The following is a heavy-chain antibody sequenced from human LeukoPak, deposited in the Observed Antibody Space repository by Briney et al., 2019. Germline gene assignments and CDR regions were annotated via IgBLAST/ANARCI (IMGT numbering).Heavy chain of an antibody. D-gene: IGHD3/OR15-3a*01. CDR1: SGSISPYY. CDR2: IYYSGST. V-gene: IGHV4-59*01. Sequence: TSETLSLTCTVSSGSISPYYWSWVRQPPGKGLEWIGNIYYSGSTDYNPSLKSRVTFSVDTSKNQFSLKLSSVTAADTAMYYCARGQRGLPFWGQGTLVTVSS. J-gene: IGHJ4*02. CDR3: ARGQRGLPF.